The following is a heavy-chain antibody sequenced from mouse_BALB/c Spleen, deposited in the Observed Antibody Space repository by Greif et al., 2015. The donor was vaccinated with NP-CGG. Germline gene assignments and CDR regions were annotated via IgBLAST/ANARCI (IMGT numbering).Heavy chain of an antibody. V-gene: IGHV3-2*02. Sequence: EVMLVESGPGLVKPSQSLSLTCAVTGYSITSDYAWNWIRQFPGNKLEWMGYISYSGSTSYNPSLKSRISITRDTSKNQFFLQLNSVTTEDTATYYCARGYYAMDYWGQGTSVTVSS. CDR1: GYSITSDYA. J-gene: IGHJ4*01. CDR2: ISYSGST. CDR3: ARGYYAMDY.